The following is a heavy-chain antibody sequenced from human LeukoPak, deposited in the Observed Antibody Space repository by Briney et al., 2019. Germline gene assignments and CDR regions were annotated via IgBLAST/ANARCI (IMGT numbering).Heavy chain of an antibody. CDR2: IYFSGAT. D-gene: IGHD4-17*01. CDR3: AREDPQTTVPEGLDV. Sequence: SETLSLTCTVSGGSISNYYGSWIRQSPVKGLEWIGYIYFSGATNYNPSLKSRVPISVDTSKNQFSLKLSSVTAADTAVYYCAREDPQTTVPEGLDVWGQGTTVTVSS. V-gene: IGHV4-59*01. CDR1: GGSISNYY. J-gene: IGHJ6*02.